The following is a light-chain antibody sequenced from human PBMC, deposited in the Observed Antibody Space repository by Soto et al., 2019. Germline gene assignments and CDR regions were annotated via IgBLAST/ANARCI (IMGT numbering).Light chain of an antibody. V-gene: IGKV3-11*01. CDR1: QSVSSN. J-gene: IGKJ4*01. Sequence: EIVMTQSPATLSVSPGERATLSCRASQSVSSNLVWYQQKPGQAPRLLIYDASNRATGIPARFSGSGSGTDFTLTISSLEPADFAVYYCQQRSNWPLTFGGGTKVDIK. CDR2: DAS. CDR3: QQRSNWPLT.